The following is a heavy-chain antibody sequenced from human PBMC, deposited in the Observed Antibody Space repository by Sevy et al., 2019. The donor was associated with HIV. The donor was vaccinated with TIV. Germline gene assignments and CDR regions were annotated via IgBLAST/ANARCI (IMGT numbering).Heavy chain of an antibody. Sequence: GGSLRLSCAASGFTFSSYALHWVRQAPGKGLELVADVAYEGINKYYAESVKGRFTISRDNSKNTLYLQMNSLRPEDTALYYCASSSRGYSGYGPLDYWGQGTLVTVSS. CDR1: GFTFSSYA. CDR2: VAYEGINK. J-gene: IGHJ4*02. D-gene: IGHD5-12*01. CDR3: ASSSRGYSGYGPLDY. V-gene: IGHV3-30-3*01.